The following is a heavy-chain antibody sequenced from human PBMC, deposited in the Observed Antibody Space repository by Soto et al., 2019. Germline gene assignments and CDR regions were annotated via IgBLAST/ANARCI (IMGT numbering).Heavy chain of an antibody. CDR1: GGSISSGGYS. Sequence: SETLSLTCAVSGGSISSGGYSWSWIRQPPGKGLEWIGYFSHSGSTYYNPSLKSRVTISVDRSKNQFSLKLSSVTAADTAVYYCARGPPNSIWGQGTQVTVSS. CDR2: FSHSGST. J-gene: IGHJ4*02. CDR3: ARGPPNSI. V-gene: IGHV4-30-2*01. D-gene: IGHD3-22*01.